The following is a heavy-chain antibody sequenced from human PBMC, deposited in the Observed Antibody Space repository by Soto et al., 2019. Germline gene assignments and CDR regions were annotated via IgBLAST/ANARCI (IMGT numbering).Heavy chain of an antibody. CDR2: ISSSSSYI. CDR3: ARDRGLRYSLDY. V-gene: IGHV3-21*01. D-gene: IGHD3-9*01. J-gene: IGHJ4*02. Sequence: EVQLVESGGGLVKPGGSLRLSCAASGFTFSSYSMNWVRQAPGKGLEWVSSISSSSSYIYYADSVKGRFTISRDNAKNSLYVHMNSLRAEDTAVYYCARDRGLRYSLDYWGQGTVVTVSS. CDR1: GFTFSSYS.